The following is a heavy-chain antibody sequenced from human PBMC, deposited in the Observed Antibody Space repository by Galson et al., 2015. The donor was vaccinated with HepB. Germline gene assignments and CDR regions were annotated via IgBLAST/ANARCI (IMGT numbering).Heavy chain of an antibody. D-gene: IGHD3-3*01. V-gene: IGHV4-34*01. CDR3: ARAVYCDFWNGFGP. Sequence: ETLSLTCAVYGGSFTTYYWSWIRQPPGKGLEWIGEISLGGGTNYNPSLKSRVTISVDTSKNRFSLRLSSVTAADTAVYYCARAVYCDFWNGFGPWGQGTLVTVSS. J-gene: IGHJ5*02. CDR2: ISLGGGT. CDR1: GGSFTTYY.